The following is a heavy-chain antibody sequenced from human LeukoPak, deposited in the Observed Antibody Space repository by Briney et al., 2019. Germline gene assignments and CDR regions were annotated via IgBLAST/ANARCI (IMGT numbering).Heavy chain of an antibody. J-gene: IGHJ4*02. CDR1: GGSIGSYY. CDR3: AAQLRGDGYNEIDY. CDR2: IYYSGST. V-gene: IGHV4-59*12. Sequence: PSETLSLTCTVSGGSIGSYYWSWIRQPPGKGLEWIGYIYYSGSTNYNPSLKSRVTISVDTSKNQFSLKLSSVTAADTAVYYCAAQLRGDGYNEIDYWGQGTLVTVSS. D-gene: IGHD5-24*01.